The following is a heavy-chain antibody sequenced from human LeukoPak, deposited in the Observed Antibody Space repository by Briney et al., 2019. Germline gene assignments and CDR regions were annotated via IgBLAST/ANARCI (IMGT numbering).Heavy chain of an antibody. CDR2: INHSGGT. CDR3: ARVNYYGSGSPRDV. CDR1: GGSFSGYY. Sequence: SETLSLTCAVYGGSFSGYYWSWIRQPPGKGLEWIGEINHSGGTNYNPSLKSRVTISVDTSKNQFSLKLSSVTAADTAAYYCARVNYYGSGSPRDVWGQGTTVTVSS. V-gene: IGHV4-34*01. J-gene: IGHJ6*02. D-gene: IGHD3-10*01.